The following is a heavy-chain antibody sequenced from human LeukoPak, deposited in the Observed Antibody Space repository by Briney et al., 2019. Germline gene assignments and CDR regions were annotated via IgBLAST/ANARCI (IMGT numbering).Heavy chain of an antibody. V-gene: IGHV3-73*01. D-gene: IGHD6-13*01. CDR1: GFTFSGSA. CDR3: TRVEQQLVRGYYYYYMDV. J-gene: IGHJ6*03. Sequence: GSLRPYWAASGFTFSGSAMDWVRQASGKGLEGVGRIRSKAKSYPTAYAASVKGRFTISRDDSKNTAYLQMNSLKTEDTAVYYCTRVEQQLVRGYYYYYMDVWGKGTTVTVSS. CDR2: IRSKAKSYPT.